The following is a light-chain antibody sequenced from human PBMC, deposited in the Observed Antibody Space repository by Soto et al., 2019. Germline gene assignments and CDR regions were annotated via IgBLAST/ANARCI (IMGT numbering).Light chain of an antibody. CDR2: VTGDGSH. CDR3: QTWATGIRV. CDR1: SGHSIFA. J-gene: IGLJ3*02. V-gene: IGLV4-69*01. Sequence: QLVLNQSPSASASLGASVKLTCTLSSGHSIFAIAWHQQQPEKGPRYLMKVTGDGSHNKGGGIPDRFSGSSSGAERYLTISSLQSEDEADYYCQTWATGIRVFGGGTKLTVL.